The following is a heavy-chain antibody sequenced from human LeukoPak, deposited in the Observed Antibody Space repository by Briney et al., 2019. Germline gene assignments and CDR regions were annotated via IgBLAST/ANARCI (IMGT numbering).Heavy chain of an antibody. J-gene: IGHJ4*02. CDR1: GGSISSYY. D-gene: IGHD2-2*02. V-gene: IGHV4-59*01. CDR2: IYYSGGT. CDR3: ARAFPVGYCSSTSCYTHGFDY. Sequence: SEALSLTCTVSGGSISSYYWSWIRQPPGKGLEWIGYIYYSGGTNYNPSLKSRVTISVDTSKNQFSLKLSSVTAADTAVYYCARAFPVGYCSSTSCYTHGFDYWGQGTLVTVSS.